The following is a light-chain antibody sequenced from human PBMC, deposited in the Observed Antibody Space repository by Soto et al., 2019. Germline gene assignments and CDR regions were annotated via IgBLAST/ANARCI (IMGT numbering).Light chain of an antibody. CDR2: GNN. Sequence: QSVLTHPPSVSGAPGQRVTSSCTGSSSNIGAGYDVHWYQQLPGKAPKLLIYGNNNRPSGVPDRFSGSKSGTSASLAITGLRADDEADYYCQSYASSLSANFVFGTGTKVTVL. J-gene: IGLJ1*01. CDR3: QSYASSLSANFV. V-gene: IGLV1-40*01. CDR1: SSNIGAGYD.